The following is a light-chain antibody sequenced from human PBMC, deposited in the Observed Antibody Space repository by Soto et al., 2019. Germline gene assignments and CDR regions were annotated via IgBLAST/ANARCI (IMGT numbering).Light chain of an antibody. V-gene: IGLV2-14*01. J-gene: IGLJ1*01. CDR1: SSDVGGYNY. CDR2: DVS. CDR3: SSYTSSSTYNYV. Sequence: QSVLTQPASVSGSPGQSITISCTGTSSDVGGYNYVSWYQQHPGKAPKVMIYDVSNRPSGVSNRFSGSKSGNTASLTISGLQAEDEADYYCSSYTSSSTYNYVFGTGTKLTVL.